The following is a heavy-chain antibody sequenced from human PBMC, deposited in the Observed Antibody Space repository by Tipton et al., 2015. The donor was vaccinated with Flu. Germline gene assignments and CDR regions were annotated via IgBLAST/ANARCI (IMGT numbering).Heavy chain of an antibody. Sequence: TLSLTCTVSGDSISSSSYYWGWIRQPPVKGLEWIGSIYYSGSTYYNPSLKSRVTISVDTSKNQFSLKLSSVTAADTAVYYCAREGRREQLALDYWGQGTLVTVSS. CDR2: IYYSGST. CDR1: GDSISSSSYY. CDR3: AREGRREQLALDY. J-gene: IGHJ4*02. D-gene: IGHD6-6*01. V-gene: IGHV4-39*07.